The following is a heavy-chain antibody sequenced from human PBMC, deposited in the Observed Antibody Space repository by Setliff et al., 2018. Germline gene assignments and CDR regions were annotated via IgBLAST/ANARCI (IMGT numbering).Heavy chain of an antibody. D-gene: IGHD6-6*01. CDR1: GYTLTELS. CDR2: FDPEDGET. CDR3: VRRVYSSSSGYYHYYMDV. Sequence: GASVKVSCKVSGYTLTELSMHWVRQAPGKGLEWMGGFDPEDGETIYAQKFQGRVTMTEDTSTSTVYMELRSLRSDDTAVYYCVRRVYSSSSGYYHYYMDVWGKGTTVTVSS. J-gene: IGHJ6*03. V-gene: IGHV1-24*01.